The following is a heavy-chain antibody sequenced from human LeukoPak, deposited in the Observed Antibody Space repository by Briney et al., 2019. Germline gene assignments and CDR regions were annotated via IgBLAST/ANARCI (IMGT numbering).Heavy chain of an antibody. CDR3: ARGGLARPYYYYGMDV. CDR1: GYTVTSYD. CDR2: MNPNSGNT. V-gene: IGHV1-8*01. Sequence: ASVKVSCKASGYTVTSYDINWVRQATGQGLEWMGWMNPNSGNTGYAQKFQGRVTMTGYTSISTAYMELSSLRSEDTAVYYCARGGLARPYYYYGMDVWGQGTTVTVSS. D-gene: IGHD3/OR15-3a*01. J-gene: IGHJ6*02.